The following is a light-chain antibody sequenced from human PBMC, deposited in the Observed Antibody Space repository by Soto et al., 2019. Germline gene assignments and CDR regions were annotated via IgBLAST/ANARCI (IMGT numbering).Light chain of an antibody. V-gene: IGLV2-14*01. J-gene: IGLJ1*01. Sequence: QSALTQPASVSGSPGQSITISCTGTSSDIGRYKYVSWYQLHPGKAPKLMIYEVSNRPSGISSRFSASKSGNTASLTISGLQAEYEADYYCFSYTRSTAYVFGTGTKVTVL. CDR1: SSDIGRYKY. CDR2: EVS. CDR3: FSYTRSTAYV.